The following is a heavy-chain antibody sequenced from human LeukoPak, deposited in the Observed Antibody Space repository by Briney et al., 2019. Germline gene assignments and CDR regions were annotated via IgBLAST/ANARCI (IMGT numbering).Heavy chain of an antibody. J-gene: IGHJ4*02. CDR1: GFTFGDYA. V-gene: IGHV3-49*04. CDR3: TAIVVVTAHFDY. D-gene: IGHD2-21*02. Sequence: GGSLRLSCTASGFTFGDYAMSWVRQAPGKGLEWVGFIRSKAYGGTTEYAASVKGRFTISRGDSKSIAYLQMNSLKTEDTAVYYCTAIVVVTAHFDYWGQGTLVTVSS. CDR2: IRSKAYGGTT.